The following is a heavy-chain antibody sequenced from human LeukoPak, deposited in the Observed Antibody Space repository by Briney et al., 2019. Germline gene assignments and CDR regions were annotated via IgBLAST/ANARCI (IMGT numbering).Heavy chain of an antibody. CDR3: AKFPPSLVDTAMAFDY. Sequence: PGGSLRLSCAASGFTFSSYAMSWVRQAPGKGLEWVSAISGSGGSTYYADAVKGRFTISRDNCKNTLYLQMNSLRAEATAVYYCAKFPPSLVDTAMAFDYWGQGTLVTVSS. V-gene: IGHV3-23*01. D-gene: IGHD5-18*01. J-gene: IGHJ4*02. CDR2: ISGSGGST. CDR1: GFTFSSYA.